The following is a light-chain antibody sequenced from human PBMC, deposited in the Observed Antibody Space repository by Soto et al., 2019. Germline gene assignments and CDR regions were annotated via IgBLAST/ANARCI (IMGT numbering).Light chain of an antibody. J-gene: IGKJ4*01. CDR1: QNVSSY. V-gene: IGKV3-11*01. Sequence: EIVLTQSPATLSLSPGERATLSCRASQNVSSYLTWYQQKPGQAPRRLIYDASNRATGIPARFSGSGSGTDFTRTISSLEPEDFEVYYCQQRSSGPPLTFGGGTNVEIK. CDR2: DAS. CDR3: QQRSSGPPLT.